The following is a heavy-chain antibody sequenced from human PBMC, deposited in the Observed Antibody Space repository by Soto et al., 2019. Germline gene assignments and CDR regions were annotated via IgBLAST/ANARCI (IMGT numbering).Heavy chain of an antibody. V-gene: IGHV3-7*01. Sequence: GGSLRLSCAASGFTFSSYWMSWVRQAPGKGLEWVANIKQDGSEKYYVDSVKGRFTIARDNAKNSLYLQMNSLRAEDTAVYYCARDRVLRNYSNLSPFGSYDYWGQGTLVTVSS. D-gene: IGHD4-4*01. CDR2: IKQDGSEK. CDR1: GFTFSSYW. CDR3: ARDRVLRNYSNLSPFGSYDY. J-gene: IGHJ4*02.